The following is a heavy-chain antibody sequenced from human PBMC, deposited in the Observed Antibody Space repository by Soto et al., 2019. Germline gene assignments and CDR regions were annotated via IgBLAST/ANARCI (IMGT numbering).Heavy chain of an antibody. Sequence: GGSLRLSCAASGFTFNNYWMHWVRQAPGKGLVWVSRIKTDGSSPNYADSVEGRFTISSDNAKNTLYLQMNSLRVEDTAVYYCARDRIAGSGSCDNWGQGTMVTVSS. CDR2: IKTDGSSP. CDR1: GFTFNNYW. D-gene: IGHD3-10*01. CDR3: ARDRIAGSGSCDN. J-gene: IGHJ4*02. V-gene: IGHV3-74*01.